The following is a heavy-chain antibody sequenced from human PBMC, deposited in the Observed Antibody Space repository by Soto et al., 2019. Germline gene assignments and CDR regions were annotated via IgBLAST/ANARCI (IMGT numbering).Heavy chain of an antibody. CDR1: GYTLTELS. D-gene: IGHD3-10*01. V-gene: IGHV1-24*01. Sequence: GASVKVSCKVSGYTLTELSMHWVRQAPGKGLEWMGGFDPEDGETIYAQKFQGRVTMTEDTSTDTAYMELSSLRSEDTAVYYCATVPSYGSGSYYDNWFDPWGQGTLVTVSS. J-gene: IGHJ5*02. CDR2: FDPEDGET. CDR3: ATVPSYGSGSYYDNWFDP.